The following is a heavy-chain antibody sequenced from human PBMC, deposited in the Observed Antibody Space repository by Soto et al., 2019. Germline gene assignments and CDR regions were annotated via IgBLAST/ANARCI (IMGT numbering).Heavy chain of an antibody. V-gene: IGHV2-5*01. D-gene: IGHD3-16*01. CDR3: AHSPWGAAPDY. CDR2: IYWNDDK. J-gene: IGHJ4*02. CDR1: GFSLSARGVG. Sequence: QITLKESGPTLVNPTQTLTLTCTFSGFSLSARGVGVCWIRQPPGKALEWLALIYWNDDKRYSPSLQSRLTNTKDASKNQVVFSMTNVDPADTATYYCAHSPWGAAPDYWGQGTLVTVSS.